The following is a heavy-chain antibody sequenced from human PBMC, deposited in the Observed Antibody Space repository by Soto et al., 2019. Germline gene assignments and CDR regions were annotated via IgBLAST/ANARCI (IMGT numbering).Heavy chain of an antibody. Sequence: SETLSLTCGVSGGTIRSPDWWTWVRQPPGKGLEWIGEIFQSGSTNYTPSLESRVTISVDKSKNQFSLTLTSVTAADTAVYFCARGRGRYSSGWSWFDPWGQGTLVTVSS. D-gene: IGHD6-19*01. CDR3: ARGRGRYSSGWSWFDP. J-gene: IGHJ5*02. V-gene: IGHV4-4*02. CDR2: IFQSGST. CDR1: GGTIRSPDW.